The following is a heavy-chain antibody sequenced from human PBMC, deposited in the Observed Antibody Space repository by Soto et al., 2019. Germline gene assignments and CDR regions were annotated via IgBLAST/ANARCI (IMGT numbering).Heavy chain of an antibody. V-gene: IGHV3-20*01. J-gene: IGHJ4*02. D-gene: IGHD3-10*01. CDR2: ISWDGGTT. Sequence: EVQLVESGGGVARPGGSLRLSCAASGFTFEDHGMSWVRQAPGKGLEWLSDISWDGGTTVYADSVKGRFTVSRNNAKRSLYLQMNSLTPGDTSFYHCARRSGDQQVCDFWGQGTLVTVSS. CDR1: GFTFEDHG. CDR3: ARRSGDQQVCDF.